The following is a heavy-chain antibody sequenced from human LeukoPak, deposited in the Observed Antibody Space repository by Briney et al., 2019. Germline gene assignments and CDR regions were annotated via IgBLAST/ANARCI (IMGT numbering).Heavy chain of an antibody. Sequence: PSETLSLTCTVSGGSISSSSYYWSWIRQPPGKGLELIGYIYYSGNTNYNPSLKSRVTISVDTSKNQFSLKLSSVTAADTAVYYCARHARVLDFWGQGILVTVSS. CDR2: IYYSGNT. CDR3: ARHARVLDF. V-gene: IGHV4-61*05. J-gene: IGHJ4*02. D-gene: IGHD2-8*02. CDR1: GGSISSSSYY.